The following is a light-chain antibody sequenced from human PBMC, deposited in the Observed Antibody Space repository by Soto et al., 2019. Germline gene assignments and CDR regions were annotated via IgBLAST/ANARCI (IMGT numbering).Light chain of an antibody. CDR2: SAS. J-gene: IGKJ4*01. CDR1: QALSNY. CDR3: QQLSRYPLT. Sequence: DIQLTQSPSVLSASVGDTVTITCRASQALSNYLAWYQQKPGKAPDLLIYSASTLQSGVPSRFSGSGSETELSLTIRSLQPEDFATYYCQQLSRYPLTFGGGTKVDIK. V-gene: IGKV1-9*01.